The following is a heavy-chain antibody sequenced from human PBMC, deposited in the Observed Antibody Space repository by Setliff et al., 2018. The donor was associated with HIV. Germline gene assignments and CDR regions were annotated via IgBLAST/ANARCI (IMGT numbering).Heavy chain of an antibody. V-gene: IGHV3-7*01. CDR3: ARASAATYCSGGACYLPDY. CDR1: GFIFSSYW. Sequence: PGGSLRLSCSVSGFIFSSYWMNWVRQTPGKGLEWVAKIKQDGSETSYVDSVKGRFTVSRDNAKTSLYLQMNSLRAEDTATYYCARASAATYCSGGACYLPDYWGQGTLVTVSS. J-gene: IGHJ4*02. D-gene: IGHD2-15*01. CDR2: IKQDGSET.